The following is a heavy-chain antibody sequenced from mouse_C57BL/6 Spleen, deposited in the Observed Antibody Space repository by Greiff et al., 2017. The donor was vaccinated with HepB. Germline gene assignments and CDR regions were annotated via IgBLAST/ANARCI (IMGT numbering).Heavy chain of an antibody. CDR1: GYTFTSYT. V-gene: IGHV1-4*01. CDR3: ARDGNYDWYFDV. D-gene: IGHD2-1*01. Sequence: VQLQQSGAELARPGASVKMSCKASGYTFTSYTLHWVKQRPGQGLEWIGYINPSSGYTKYNQKFKDKATLTADKSSSTAYMQLSSLTSEDSVVYYCARDGNYDWYFDVWGTGTTVTVSS. J-gene: IGHJ1*03. CDR2: INPSSGYT.